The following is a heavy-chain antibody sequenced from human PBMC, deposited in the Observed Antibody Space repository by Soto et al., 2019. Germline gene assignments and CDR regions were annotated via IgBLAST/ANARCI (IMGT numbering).Heavy chain of an antibody. Sequence: QVQLVQSGAEVKKPGSSVKVSCKASGGTFSSYAISWVRQAPGQGLEWMGGIIPIFGTANYAQQFQGRVTITADESTSTAYMELSSLRSEDTAVYYCARVLDCSGGSCYFGFDYWGQGTLVTVSS. J-gene: IGHJ4*02. V-gene: IGHV1-69*01. CDR2: IIPIFGTA. CDR1: GGTFSSYA. CDR3: ARVLDCSGGSCYFGFDY. D-gene: IGHD2-15*01.